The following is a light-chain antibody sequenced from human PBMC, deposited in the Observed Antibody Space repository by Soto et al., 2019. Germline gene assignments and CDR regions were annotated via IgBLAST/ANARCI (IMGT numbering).Light chain of an antibody. Sequence: QSVLTQPPSASGTPEQRVTISCSGSSSNIGSNYVFWYQQVPRTAPKLLISRNNQRPSGVPARFSGSKSGTSASLAISGLRSEDEADYYCAAWDDSLSGLGVFGGGTKLTVL. CDR2: RNN. V-gene: IGLV1-47*01. CDR3: AAWDDSLSGLGV. J-gene: IGLJ3*02. CDR1: SSNIGSNY.